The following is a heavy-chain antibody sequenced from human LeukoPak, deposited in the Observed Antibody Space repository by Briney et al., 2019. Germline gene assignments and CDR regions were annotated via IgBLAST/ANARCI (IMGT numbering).Heavy chain of an antibody. V-gene: IGHV4-34*01. CDR1: GGSFSDFY. D-gene: IGHD2-2*01. Sequence: PSETLSLTCAVSGGSFSDFYWSWIRQAPGKGLEWIGEIDHGGSTNYNPSVKSRVTISVDKSKKQFSLKLGSVTAADTAVYYCARGLPAYSSSRYYFDYWGQGTLVTVSS. CDR2: IDHGGST. CDR3: ARGLPAYSSSRYYFDY. J-gene: IGHJ4*02.